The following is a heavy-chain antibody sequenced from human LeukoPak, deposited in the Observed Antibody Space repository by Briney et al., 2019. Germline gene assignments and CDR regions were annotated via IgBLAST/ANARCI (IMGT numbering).Heavy chain of an antibody. CDR1: GGSFSGYY. J-gene: IGHJ4*02. CDR2: INHSGST. D-gene: IGHD2-15*01. CDR3: ARGRYCSGGSCYSTYGDY. Sequence: SETLSLTCAVYGGSFSGYYWSWIRQPPGEGLEWIGEINHSGSTNYNPSLKSRVTISVDTSKNQFSLKLSSVTAADTAVYYCARGRYCSGGSCYSTYGDYWGQGTLVTVSS. V-gene: IGHV4-34*01.